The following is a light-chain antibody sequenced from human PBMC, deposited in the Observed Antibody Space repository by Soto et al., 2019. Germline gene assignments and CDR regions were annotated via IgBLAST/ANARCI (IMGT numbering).Light chain of an antibody. CDR2: GAS. CDR3: LHYKTYPWA. Sequence: DIQMTQSPSSLSASVGDRVTITCRASQGIGNDLGWFQQKQGKAPKRLINGASNLESGVQSRFSGSGSGTEFTLTISTLQPEDFATYYCLHYKTYPWAFGQGTKVEIK. J-gene: IGKJ1*01. V-gene: IGKV1-17*01. CDR1: QGIGND.